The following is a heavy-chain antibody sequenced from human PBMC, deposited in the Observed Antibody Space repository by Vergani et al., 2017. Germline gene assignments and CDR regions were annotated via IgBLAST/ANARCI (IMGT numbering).Heavy chain of an antibody. CDR3: AKDLPSGTYGGDWLAP. J-gene: IGHJ5*02. D-gene: IGHD4-23*01. CDR1: GFSFSSYG. Sequence: VQLVESGGVVVQPGGSLRLSCAASGFSFSSYGMHWVRQAPGKGLEWVAVISYDGSNKYYADSVKGRFTISRDTSKNTLYLQMNSLRAEDTAVYYCAKDLPSGTYGGDWLAPWGQGTLVTVSS. V-gene: IGHV3-30*18. CDR2: ISYDGSNK.